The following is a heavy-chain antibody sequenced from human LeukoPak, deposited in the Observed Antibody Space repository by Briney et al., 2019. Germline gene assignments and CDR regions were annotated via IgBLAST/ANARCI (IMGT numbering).Heavy chain of an antibody. CDR1: GYTFTGYY. J-gene: IGHJ4*02. D-gene: IGHD1-26*01. V-gene: IGHV1-2*06. CDR3: ARPTHNGSYPFDY. Sequence: ASVKVSCKASGYTFTGYYMHWVRQAPGQGLEWMGRINPNSGGTNYAQKFQGRVTMTRDTSISTAYMELSRLRSDDTAVYYCARPTHNGSYPFDYWGQGTPVTVSS. CDR2: INPNSGGT.